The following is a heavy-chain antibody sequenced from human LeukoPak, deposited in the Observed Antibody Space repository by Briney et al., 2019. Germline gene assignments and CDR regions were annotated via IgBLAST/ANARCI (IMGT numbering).Heavy chain of an antibody. V-gene: IGHV4-4*02. D-gene: IGHD1-26*01. Sequence: SETLSLTCAVSGGSISSSNWWSWVHQPPGKRLEWIGETYDSGSTNYNPSLKSRVTISVDKSRNQFSLKLSSVTAADTAVYYCARGLSGSYYAYWGQGTLVTVSS. CDR2: TYDSGST. CDR3: ARGLSGSYYAY. CDR1: GGSISSSNW. J-gene: IGHJ4*02.